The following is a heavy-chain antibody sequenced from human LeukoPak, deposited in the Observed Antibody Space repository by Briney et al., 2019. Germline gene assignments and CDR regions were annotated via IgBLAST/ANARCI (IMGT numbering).Heavy chain of an antibody. CDR1: GYTFTSYD. CDR3: ARVIMVRGVIKSYNWFDP. Sequence: GASVKVSCKASGYTFTSYDINWVRQATGQGLEWMGRMNPNSGNTGYAQKFQGRVTMTRNTSISTAYMELSSLRSEDTAVYYCARVIMVRGVIKSYNWFDPWGQGTLVTVSS. J-gene: IGHJ5*02. D-gene: IGHD3-10*01. V-gene: IGHV1-8*01. CDR2: MNPNSGNT.